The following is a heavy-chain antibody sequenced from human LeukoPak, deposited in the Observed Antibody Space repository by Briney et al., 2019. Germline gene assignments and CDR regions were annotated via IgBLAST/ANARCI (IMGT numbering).Heavy chain of an antibody. J-gene: IGHJ3*02. CDR1: GYSISSGYY. CDR2: IYHSGST. CDR3: ARHVKLPIYVRGAFDI. D-gene: IGHD3-16*01. Sequence: PSETLSLTCAVSGYSISSGYYWGWIRQPPGKGLEWIGGIYHSGSTYYNPSLKSRVTISVDTSKNQFSLKLSSVAATDTAVYYCARHVKLPIYVRGAFDIWGQGTMVTVSS. V-gene: IGHV4-38-2*01.